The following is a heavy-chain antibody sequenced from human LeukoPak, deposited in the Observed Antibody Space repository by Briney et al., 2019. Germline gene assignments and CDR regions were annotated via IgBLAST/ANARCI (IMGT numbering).Heavy chain of an antibody. V-gene: IGHV1-8*01. Sequence: ASVKVSCKTSGYPFTTWEINWVRQASGQGLEWMGWVHPNSGNTAYAQKFQGRVTMTRDTSISTAYMELSGLRFDDTAVYFCARGPRNDPWGQGTLVTVSS. D-gene: IGHD1-14*01. CDR1: GYPFTTWE. CDR2: VHPNSGNT. CDR3: ARGPRNDP. J-gene: IGHJ5*02.